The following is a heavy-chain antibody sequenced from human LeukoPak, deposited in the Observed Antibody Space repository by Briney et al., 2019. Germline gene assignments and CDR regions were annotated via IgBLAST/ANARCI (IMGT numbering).Heavy chain of an antibody. V-gene: IGHV3-30*03. CDR1: GFTFSSYG. J-gene: IGHJ4*02. CDR3: ARVEVDYSGNILKYFFDY. D-gene: IGHD4-23*01. Sequence: SGGSLRLSCAASGFTFSSYGMHWVRQAPGKGLEWVAVISFDGSNKYYTDSVKGRFTISRDNSKNTLYLQMNSLRAEDTAVYYCARVEVDYSGNILKYFFDYWGQGTLVTVSS. CDR2: ISFDGSNK.